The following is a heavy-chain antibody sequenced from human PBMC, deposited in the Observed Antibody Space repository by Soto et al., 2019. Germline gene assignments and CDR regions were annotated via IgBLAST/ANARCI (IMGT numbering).Heavy chain of an antibody. CDR1: GYTFTSYA. D-gene: IGHD4-4*01. V-gene: IGHV1-3*01. CDR3: ASLPRVPLPSNYGY. J-gene: IGHJ4*02. Sequence: ASVKVSCKASGYTFTSYAMHWVRQAPGQRLEWMGWISAGNGNTKYSQKFQGRVTITRDTSASTAYMELSSLRSEDTAVYYCASLPRVPLPSNYGYWGQGTLVTVSS. CDR2: ISAGNGNT.